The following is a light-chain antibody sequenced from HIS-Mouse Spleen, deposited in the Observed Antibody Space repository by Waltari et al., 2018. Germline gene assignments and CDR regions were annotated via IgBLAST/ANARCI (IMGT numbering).Light chain of an antibody. V-gene: IGLV3-25*03. J-gene: IGLJ1*01. CDR2: KDS. Sequence: SYELTQSPSVSVSPGQTARITCSGDALPKQYAYWYQQKPGQAPVLVIYKDSERPSGITERFSGSSSGTTVTLTISGVQAEDEADYYCQSADSSGTYVFGTGTKVTVL. CDR1: ALPKQY. CDR3: QSADSSGTYV.